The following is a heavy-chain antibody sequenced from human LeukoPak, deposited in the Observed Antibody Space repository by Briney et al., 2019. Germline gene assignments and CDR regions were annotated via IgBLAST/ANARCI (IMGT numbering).Heavy chain of an antibody. CDR2: IKSKIDGETA. CDR1: GISFSTAW. V-gene: IGHV3-15*01. D-gene: IGHD1-26*01. Sequence: GGSLRLSCAASGISFSTAWMSWVRQAPGKGLEWVGRIKSKIDGETAEYAVAVKGRFTISRDDSKNTVFVQMNSLKSEDTAVYYCATESGSRNYDYWGQGTLVTVSS. J-gene: IGHJ4*02. CDR3: ATESGSRNYDY.